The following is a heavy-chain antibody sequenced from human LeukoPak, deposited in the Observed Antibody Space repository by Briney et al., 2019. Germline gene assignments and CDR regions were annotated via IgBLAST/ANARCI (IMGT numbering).Heavy chain of an antibody. CDR2: ISSSSSYI. D-gene: IGHD3-9*01. Sequence: GGSLRLSCAASGFTFSSYSMNWVRQAPGKGLEWVSSISSSSSYIYYADSVKGRFTISRDNAKNSLYLQMNSLRAEDTAVYYCARDTEGYYDILTGCYGFGYWGQGTLVTVSS. CDR1: GFTFSSYS. CDR3: ARDTEGYYDILTGCYGFGY. V-gene: IGHV3-21*01. J-gene: IGHJ4*02.